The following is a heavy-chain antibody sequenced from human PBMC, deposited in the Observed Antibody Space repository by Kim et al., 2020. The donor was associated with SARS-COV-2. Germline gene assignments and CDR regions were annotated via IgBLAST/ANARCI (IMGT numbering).Heavy chain of an antibody. D-gene: IGHD2-15*01. Sequence: ASVKVSCNASGYTFTSYDINWVRQATGQGLEWMGWMNPNSGNTGYAQKFQGRVTMTRDTSISTAYMELSSLISEDTALYFCARNLYCSGGSCYSRPTPYDFWGQGTLVTVSS. CDR3: ARNLYCSGGSCYSRPTPYDF. V-gene: IGHV1-8*01. CDR2: MNPNSGNT. CDR1: GYTFTSYD. J-gene: IGHJ4*02.